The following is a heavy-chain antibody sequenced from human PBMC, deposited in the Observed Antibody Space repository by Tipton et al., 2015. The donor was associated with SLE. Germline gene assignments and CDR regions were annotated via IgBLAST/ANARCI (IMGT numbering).Heavy chain of an antibody. Sequence: SLRLSCAASGFTFSSYGMHWVRQAPGKGLEWVAFIRFDGSNKYYADSVKGRFTISRDNAKNSLYLQMNSLRAEDTAVYYCARDRLEYSSSSDAFDIWGQGTMVTVSS. D-gene: IGHD6-6*01. J-gene: IGHJ3*02. CDR2: IRFDGSNK. CDR3: ARDRLEYSSSSDAFDI. V-gene: IGHV3-30*02. CDR1: GFTFSSYG.